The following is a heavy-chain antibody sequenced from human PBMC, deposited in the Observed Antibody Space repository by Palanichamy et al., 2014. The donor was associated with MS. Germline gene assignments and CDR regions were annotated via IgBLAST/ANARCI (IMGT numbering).Heavy chain of an antibody. J-gene: IGHJ4*02. CDR1: GYTFTGYY. D-gene: IGHD2-15*01. V-gene: IGHV1-2*02. CDR2: INPNSGGT. CDR3: ARSFTAVVVAATLVHY. Sequence: VQLVQSGAEVKKPGASVKVSCKASGYTFTGYYMHWVRQAPGQGLEWMGWINPNSGGTNYAQKFQGRVTMTRDTSISTAYMELSRLRSDDTAVYYCARSFTAVVVAATLVHYWGQGTLVTVSS.